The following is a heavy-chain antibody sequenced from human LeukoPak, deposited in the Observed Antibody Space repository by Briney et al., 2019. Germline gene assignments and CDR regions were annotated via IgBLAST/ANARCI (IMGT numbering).Heavy chain of an antibody. CDR2: IYYSGST. CDR1: GGSISSGGYY. D-gene: IGHD6-6*01. Sequence: SETLSLTCTVSGGSISSGGYYWSWIRQHPGKGLEWIGYIYYSGSTYYNPSLKSRVTISVDTSKNQFSLKLSSVTAADTAVYYCAREHSSSSRGWVYYMDVWGKGTTVTVSS. V-gene: IGHV4-31*03. J-gene: IGHJ6*03. CDR3: AREHSSSSRGWVYYMDV.